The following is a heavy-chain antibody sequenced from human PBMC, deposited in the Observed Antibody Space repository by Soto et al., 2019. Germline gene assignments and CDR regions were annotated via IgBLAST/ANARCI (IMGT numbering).Heavy chain of an antibody. Sequence: QVQLVESGGGVVQPGRSLRLSCAASGFTFSSYGMHWVRQAPGKGLEWVAVISYDGSNKYYADSVKGRFTISRDNYQKSLYLKMNSRRAEDTAVYYCAKDSKDIVVVVAATPGWYFDLWGRGTLVTVSS. V-gene: IGHV3-30*18. CDR1: GFTFSSYG. CDR3: AKDSKDIVVVVAATPGWYFDL. D-gene: IGHD2-15*01. J-gene: IGHJ2*01. CDR2: ISYDGSNK.